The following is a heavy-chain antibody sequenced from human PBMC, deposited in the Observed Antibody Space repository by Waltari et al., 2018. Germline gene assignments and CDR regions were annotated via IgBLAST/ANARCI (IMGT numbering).Heavy chain of an antibody. CDR3: ARDPGIAAAGTNS. Sequence: QVQLVQSGAEVKKPGSSVKVSCKASGGTFSSYAISWVRQAPGQGLEWMGGSIPIFGTANYAQKCQCSVTITADESTSTAYMELSSLRSEDTAVYYCARDPGIAAAGTNSWGQGTLVTVSS. CDR1: GGTFSSYA. J-gene: IGHJ5*02. V-gene: IGHV1-69*01. CDR2: SIPIFGTA. D-gene: IGHD6-13*01.